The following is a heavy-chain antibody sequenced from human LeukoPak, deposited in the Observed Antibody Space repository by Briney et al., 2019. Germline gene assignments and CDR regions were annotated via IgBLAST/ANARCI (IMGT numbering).Heavy chain of an antibody. CDR2: IYWNDDK. D-gene: IGHD2-15*01. J-gene: IGHJ4*02. CDR3: AQRSWWSYDY. Sequence: SGPTLVNPTQTLTLTCTFSGFSLSTSGVGVDWIRQPPGKALEWLALIYWNDDKRYSPTLKSRLTITKDTSKNQVVLTVTSVDPVDTATYYCAQRSWWSYDYWGQGTLVTVSS. CDR1: GFSLSTSGVG. V-gene: IGHV2-5*01.